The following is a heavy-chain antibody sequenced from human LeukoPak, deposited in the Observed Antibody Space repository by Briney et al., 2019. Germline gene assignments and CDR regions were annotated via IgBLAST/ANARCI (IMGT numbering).Heavy chain of an antibody. Sequence: PGGSLRLSCTASGFTSSSYGMNWVRQAPGKGLEWISSIIGSSGYKYYADSVKGRFTISRDNAKNSVFLQMNSLKVEDTALYYCARGSSKTDYWGQGTLVTVSS. CDR1: GFTSSSYG. CDR3: ARGSSKTDY. V-gene: IGHV3-21*06. J-gene: IGHJ4*02. CDR2: IIGSSGYK.